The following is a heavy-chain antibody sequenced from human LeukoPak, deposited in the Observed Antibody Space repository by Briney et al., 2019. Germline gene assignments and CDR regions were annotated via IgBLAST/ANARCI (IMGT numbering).Heavy chain of an antibody. V-gene: IGHV4-34*01. CDR3: ARVGRGYYYGSGSYYQFDY. CDR2: INHSGST. J-gene: IGHJ4*02. D-gene: IGHD3-10*01. CDR1: GGSFSGYY. Sequence: PSETLSLTCAVYGGSFSGYYWSWIRQPPGKGLEWIGEINHSGSTNYNPSLKSRVTISVDTSKNQFSLKLGSVTAADTAVYYCARVGRGYYYGSGSYYQFDYWGQGTLVTVSS.